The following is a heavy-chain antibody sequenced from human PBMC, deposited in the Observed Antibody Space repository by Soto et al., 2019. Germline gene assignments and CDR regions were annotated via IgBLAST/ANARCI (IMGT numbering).Heavy chain of an antibody. CDR1: GYTFTSYY. CDR2: INPSGGST. D-gene: IGHD6-19*01. CDR3: ARGEAVAGTVAGSFDY. Sequence: QVQLVQSGAEVKKPGASVKVSCKASGYTFTSYYMHWVRQAPGQGLEWMGIINPSGGSTSYAQKFQGRVTMTRDTSTSTVYMELSSLRSEDTAVYYCARGEAVAGTVAGSFDYWGQGTLVTVSS. V-gene: IGHV1-46*01. J-gene: IGHJ4*02.